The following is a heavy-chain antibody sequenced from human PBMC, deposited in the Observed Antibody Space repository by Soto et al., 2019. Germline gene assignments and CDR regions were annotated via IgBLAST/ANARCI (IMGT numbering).Heavy chain of an antibody. CDR3: AKEICDSSDYPLDY. D-gene: IGHD3-22*01. V-gene: IGHV3-30*18. CDR1: GFTFSSLG. CDR2: ISSDGSSK. J-gene: IGHJ4*02. Sequence: QVHLVESGGGVVQPGRSLRLSCAASGFTFSSLGMHWVRQAPGKGLEWVAIISSDGSSKYYADSVKGRFTISRNNSKNTLDLQLNSLRTEDTAVYYCAKEICDSSDYPLDYWGQGTLVTVSS.